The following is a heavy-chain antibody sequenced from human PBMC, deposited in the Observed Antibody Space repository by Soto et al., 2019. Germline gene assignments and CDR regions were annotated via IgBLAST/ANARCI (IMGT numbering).Heavy chain of an antibody. V-gene: IGHV4-30-2*01. Sequence: QLQLQESGSGLVKPSQTLSLTCAVSGGSISSGGYSWSWIRQPPGKGLEWIGYIYHSGSTYYNPCLKRPVTVPVDMSKNQFAPKLTSVPAAHTAGYCFAAGGGLPRYYWGQGTLVTVAA. J-gene: IGHJ4*02. CDR2: IYHSGST. CDR1: GGSISSGGYS. D-gene: IGHD5-12*01. CDR3: AAGGGLPRYY.